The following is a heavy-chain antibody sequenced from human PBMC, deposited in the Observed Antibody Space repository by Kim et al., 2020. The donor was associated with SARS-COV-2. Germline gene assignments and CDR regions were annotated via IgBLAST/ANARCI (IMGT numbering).Heavy chain of an antibody. D-gene: IGHD3-22*01. CDR3: AKVRDSSGYDAFDI. V-gene: IGHV3-23*01. Sequence: GGSLRLSCAASGFTFSSYAMSWVRQAPGKGLEWVSHISGSGGSTYHTDSVKGRFTISRDNSKNTLYLQMNSLRAEDTAVYYCAKVRDSSGYDAFDIWGQGTMVTVSS. J-gene: IGHJ3*02. CDR2: ISGSGGST. CDR1: GFTFSSYA.